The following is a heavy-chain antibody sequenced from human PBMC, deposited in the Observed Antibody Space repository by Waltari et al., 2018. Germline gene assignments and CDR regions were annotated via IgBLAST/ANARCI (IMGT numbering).Heavy chain of an antibody. D-gene: IGHD1-26*01. CDR2: FYPGDSDT. Sequence: EVQLVQSGAEGKKPGDSRNISCQGSGYSFTTNWIDWVRQVPGKGLEWMGIFYPGDSDTRYSPSFQGQVTISADKSISTAYLQWSSLKASDTAMYYCARHRGSPGYYYGMDVWGQGTMVTVS. V-gene: IGHV5-51*01. CDR3: ARHRGSPGYYYGMDV. J-gene: IGHJ6*02. CDR1: GYSFTTNW.